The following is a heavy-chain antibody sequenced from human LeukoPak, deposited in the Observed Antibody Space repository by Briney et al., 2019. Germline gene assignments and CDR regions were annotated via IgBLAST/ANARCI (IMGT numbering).Heavy chain of an antibody. CDR2: ISSNGGST. V-gene: IGHV3-64*01. D-gene: IGHD3-10*01. CDR3: AREYGYGSGSYLDY. CDR1: GFTFSSYG. J-gene: IGHJ4*02. Sequence: GGSLRLSCAASGFTFSSYGMSWVRQAPGKGLEWVSAISSNGGSTYYANSVKGRFTIFRDNSKNTLYLQMGSLRAEDMAVYYCAREYGYGSGSYLDYWGQGTLVTVSS.